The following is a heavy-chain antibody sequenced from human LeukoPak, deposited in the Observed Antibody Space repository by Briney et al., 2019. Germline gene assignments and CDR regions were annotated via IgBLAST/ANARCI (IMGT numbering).Heavy chain of an antibody. D-gene: IGHD3-16*02. V-gene: IGHV3-23*01. CDR3: ALNGREVPSGAFDI. CDR2: ISGSGGST. Sequence: PGGSLRLSCAASGFTFSNYAMSWVRQAPGKGLEWGSAISGSGGSTYYADSVKGRFTISRDNSKNTLYLQMNSLRAEDTAVYYCALNGREVPSGAFDIWGQGTMVTVSS. J-gene: IGHJ3*02. CDR1: GFTFSNYA.